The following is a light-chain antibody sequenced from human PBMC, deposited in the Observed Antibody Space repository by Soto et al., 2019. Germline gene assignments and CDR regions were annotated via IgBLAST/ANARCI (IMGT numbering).Light chain of an antibody. V-gene: IGKV1-5*01. Sequence: DIQMTQSPSTLSASVGDRVTITCRASQSISSWWAWYQQKPGKAPKLLIYDASSLESGVPLRFSGSGSGTEFTLALSSLQPDDFATYYCQQYNSYSATFGQGTKVEIK. CDR2: DAS. CDR1: QSISSW. J-gene: IGKJ1*01. CDR3: QQYNSYSAT.